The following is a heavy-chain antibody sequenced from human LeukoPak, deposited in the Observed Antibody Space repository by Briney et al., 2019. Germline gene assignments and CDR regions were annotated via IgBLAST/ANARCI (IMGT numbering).Heavy chain of an antibody. CDR3: ARGGTAMVPLDY. V-gene: IGHV4-38-2*02. Sequence: PSETLSLTCTVSGYSISSGYYWGWIRQPPGKGLEWIGSIYHSGSTYYNPSLKSRVTISVDTSKNQFSLKLSSVTAADTAVYYCARGGTAMVPLDYWGQGTLVTVSS. D-gene: IGHD5-18*01. CDR1: GYSISSGYY. CDR2: IYHSGST. J-gene: IGHJ4*02.